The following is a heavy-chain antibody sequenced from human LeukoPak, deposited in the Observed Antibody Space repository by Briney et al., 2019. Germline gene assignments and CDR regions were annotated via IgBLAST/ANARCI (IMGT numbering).Heavy chain of an antibody. J-gene: IGHJ4*02. CDR2: IAYDGSTQ. CDR1: GFTFSAYG. D-gene: IGHD3-10*01. CDR3: AKDYYGSGSYTGPYDY. V-gene: IGHV3-30*18. Sequence: GRSLRLSCVASGFTFSAYGMHWVRQAPGKGLEWVAFIAYDGSTQYYVDFAKGRFTISRDNSKNTLFLQMNSLRAEDTAVYYCAKDYYGSGSYTGPYDYWGQGTLVTVSS.